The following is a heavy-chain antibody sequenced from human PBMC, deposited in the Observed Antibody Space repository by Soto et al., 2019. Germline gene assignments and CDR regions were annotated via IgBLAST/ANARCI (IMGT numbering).Heavy chain of an antibody. CDR2: IYGTGTT. Sequence: VRLQESGPGLVKPSATLSLTCTVSDGSISSYYWSWIRQPPGKGLEWIGYIYGTGTTNYSPSLTNRVTISVDMSKNQFSLRLSSVTAADTAVYCCAGFSSGTYLFDLWGQGTPVTVSS. V-gene: IGHV4-59*01. D-gene: IGHD1-26*01. J-gene: IGHJ5*02. CDR3: AGFSSGTYLFDL. CDR1: DGSISSYY.